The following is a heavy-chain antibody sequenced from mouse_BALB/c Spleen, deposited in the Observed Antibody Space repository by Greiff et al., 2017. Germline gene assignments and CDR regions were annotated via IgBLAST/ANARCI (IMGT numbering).Heavy chain of an antibody. D-gene: IGHD2-1*01. J-gene: IGHJ4*01. CDR3: ARGGLYGNYASAMDY. CDR2: ISDGGSYT. CDR1: GFTFSDYY. V-gene: IGHV5-4*02. Sequence: EVHLVESGGGLVKPGGSLKLSCAASGFTFSDYYMYWVRQTPEKRLEWVATISDGGSYTYYPDSVKGRFTISRDNAKNNLYLQMSSLKSEDTAMYYCARGGLYGNYASAMDYWGQGTSVTVSS.